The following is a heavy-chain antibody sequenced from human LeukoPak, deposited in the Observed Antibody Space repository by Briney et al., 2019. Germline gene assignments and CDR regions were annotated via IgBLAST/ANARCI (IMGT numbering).Heavy chain of an antibody. CDR3: AKDLWRLSAAYPSNKFDY. CDR1: GFTFSSYW. Sequence: GGSLRLSCAASGFTFSSYWMSWVRQAPGKGLEWVANIKQDGSEKYYVDSVKGRFTISRDNSKNTLYLQMNSLRAEDTAVYYCAKDLWRLSAAYPSNKFDYWGQGTLVTVSS. V-gene: IGHV3-7*01. D-gene: IGHD2-2*01. J-gene: IGHJ4*02. CDR2: IKQDGSEK.